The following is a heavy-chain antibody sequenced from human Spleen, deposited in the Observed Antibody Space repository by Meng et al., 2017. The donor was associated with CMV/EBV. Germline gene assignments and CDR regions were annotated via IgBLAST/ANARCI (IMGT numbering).Heavy chain of an antibody. CDR3: ARSSSGGGWYDT. D-gene: IGHD3-16*01. CDR2: SRNRANSYTT. Sequence: ASGFSFSDHFMDWVRQAPGKGLEWVGRSRNRANSYTTEYAASVKGRFTISRDGSKNSMYLQMNSLKTEDTAVYYCARSSSGGGWYDTWGQGTLVTVSS. V-gene: IGHV3-72*01. CDR1: GFSFSDHF. J-gene: IGHJ5*02.